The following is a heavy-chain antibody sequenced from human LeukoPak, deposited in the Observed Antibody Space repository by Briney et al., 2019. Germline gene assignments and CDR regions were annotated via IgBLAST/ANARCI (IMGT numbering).Heavy chain of an antibody. CDR1: GFTFSSYS. CDR2: ISSTSRTR. J-gene: IGHJ4*02. CDR3: ARRSGIAVAGAFDY. Sequence: GGSLRLSCAASGFTFSSYSMNWVRQAPGKGLEWVSYISSTSRTRYYADSVKGRFTISRDNAKNSLYLQMNSLRAEDTAVYYCARRSGIAVAGAFDYWGQGTLVTVSS. D-gene: IGHD6-19*01. V-gene: IGHV3-48*01.